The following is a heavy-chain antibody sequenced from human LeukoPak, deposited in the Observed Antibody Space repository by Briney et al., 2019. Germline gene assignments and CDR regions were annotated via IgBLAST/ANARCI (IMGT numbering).Heavy chain of an antibody. CDR2: VYTSGST. CDR3: ARDKFGDYRGNSNDAFDI. Sequence: PSETLSLTCTVSGGSINSGYYYGSWIRQPAGKGLEWIGRVYTSGSTNYNPSLKSRVTISVDTSKNQFSLKLSSVTAADTAVYYCARDKFGDYRGNSNDAFDIWGQGTLVTVSS. V-gene: IGHV4-61*02. D-gene: IGHD4-23*01. J-gene: IGHJ3*02. CDR1: GGSINSGYYY.